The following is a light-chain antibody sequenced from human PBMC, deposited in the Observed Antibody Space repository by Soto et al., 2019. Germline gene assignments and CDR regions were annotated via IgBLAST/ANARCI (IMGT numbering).Light chain of an antibody. Sequence: QSVLTQPASVSGSPGQSITISCTGTSSDVGAYNYVSWYQQHPGKAPKLMIFEVSNRASGVSNRFSGSKSGNTASLTISGLQAEDEADYYCSSYTSSSTLDVFGGGTKLTVL. J-gene: IGLJ2*01. CDR2: EVS. CDR3: SSYTSSSTLDV. V-gene: IGLV2-14*01. CDR1: SSDVGAYNY.